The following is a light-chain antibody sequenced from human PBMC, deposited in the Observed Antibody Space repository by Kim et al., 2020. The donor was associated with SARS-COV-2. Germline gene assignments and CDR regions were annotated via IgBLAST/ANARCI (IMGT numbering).Light chain of an antibody. J-gene: IGLJ3*02. CDR2: STN. Sequence: GVTVPLPCGLSSGSVSTSYYPSWYQQTPGQAPRTLLYSTNIRSSGVPDRFSGSILGNNAALTITGAQADDESDFYCVLYMGSGISVFGGGTQLTVL. CDR1: SGSVSTSYY. CDR3: VLYMGSGISV. V-gene: IGLV8-61*01.